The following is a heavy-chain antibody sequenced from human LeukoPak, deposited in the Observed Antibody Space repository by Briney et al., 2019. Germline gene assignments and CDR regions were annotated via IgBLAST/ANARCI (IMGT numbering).Heavy chain of an antibody. D-gene: IGHD3-22*01. V-gene: IGHV3-21*01. CDR2: ISSSSSYI. Sequence: PGGSLRLSCAASGFTFSNYSMNWVRQAPGKGLEWVSSISSSSSYIYYADSVKGRFTISRDNAKNSLYRQMNSLRAEDTAVYYCARARYYDSSGYYYSWGQGTLVTVSS. CDR3: ARARYYDSSGYYYS. J-gene: IGHJ4*02. CDR1: GFTFSNYS.